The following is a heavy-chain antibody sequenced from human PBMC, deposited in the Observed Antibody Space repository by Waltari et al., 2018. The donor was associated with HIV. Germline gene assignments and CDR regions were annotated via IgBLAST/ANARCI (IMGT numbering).Heavy chain of an antibody. CDR2: ISFDGNNA. CDR3: ARTIFGVMITSDFFYGMDV. CDR1: GFIFGDYA. V-gene: IGHV3-30-3*01. Sequence: QEQLVESGGGVAQPGRSLRLSCSACGFIFGDYAMHWVRQAPGKGLEWVGLISFDGNNAYYADSVKGRFTISRDNSKNTMSLQMNSLRSDDTALYYCARTIFGVMITSDFFYGMDVWGQGTTVTVS. J-gene: IGHJ6*02. D-gene: IGHD3-3*01.